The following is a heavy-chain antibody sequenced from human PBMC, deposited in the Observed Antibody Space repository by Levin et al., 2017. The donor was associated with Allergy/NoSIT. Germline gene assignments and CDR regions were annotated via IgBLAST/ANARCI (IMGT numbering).Heavy chain of an antibody. D-gene: IGHD2/OR15-2a*01. V-gene: IGHV3-74*01. Sequence: HPGGSLRLSCAASGFTFSTYWMHWVRQAPGKGLVWVSRINSDGSSTSYADSVKGRFTISRDNAKNTLYLQMNSLRAEDTAVYYCTRETSTDYDAFDIWGQGTMVTVSS. CDR2: INSDGSST. CDR3: TRETSTDYDAFDI. J-gene: IGHJ3*02. CDR1: GFTFSTYW.